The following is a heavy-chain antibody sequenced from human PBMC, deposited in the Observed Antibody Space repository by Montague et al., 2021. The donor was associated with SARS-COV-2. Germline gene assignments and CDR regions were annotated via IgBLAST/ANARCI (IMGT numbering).Heavy chain of an antibody. D-gene: IGHD3-16*01. J-gene: IGHJ5*02. V-gene: IGHV4-4*02. Sequence: SETLSLTCTVSGGSISSDNWWTWVRQPPGKGLEWIGDIFHSRTTNYNPSLKSRLTISVDKSENQISLKLISVTAADTAMYYCALPLGGARFDPWGQGTLVTVSS. CDR2: IFHSRTT. CDR1: GGSISSDNW. CDR3: ALPLGGARFDP.